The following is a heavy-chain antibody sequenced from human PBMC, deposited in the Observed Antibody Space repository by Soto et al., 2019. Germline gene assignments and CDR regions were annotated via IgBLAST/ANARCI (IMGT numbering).Heavy chain of an antibody. CDR2: IYSGGST. J-gene: IGHJ6*03. V-gene: IGHV3-53*04. CDR1: GFTVSSNY. D-gene: IGHD6-13*01. Sequence: ESGGGLVQPGGSLRLSCAASGFTVSSNYMSWVRQAPGKGLEWVSVIYSGGSTYYADSVKGRFTISRHNSKNTLYLQMNSLRAEDTAVYYCARVSPSSYYHYYYMDVWGKGTTVTVSS. CDR3: ARVSPSSYYHYYYMDV.